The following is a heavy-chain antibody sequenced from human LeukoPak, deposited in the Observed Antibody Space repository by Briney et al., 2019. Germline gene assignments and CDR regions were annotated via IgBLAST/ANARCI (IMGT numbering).Heavy chain of an antibody. CDR2: IYYSGST. V-gene: IGHV4-59*08. J-gene: IGHJ6*03. CDR1: GGSISSYY. D-gene: IGHD3-10*01. Sequence: SETLSLTCTVSGGSISSYYWSWIRQPPGKGLEWIGYIYYSGSTNYNPSLKSRVTISVDTSKNQFSLKLSSVTAADTAVYYCARHSRDAYYYGSGSRYYYYYMDVWGKGTTVTISS. CDR3: ARHSRDAYYYGSGSRYYYYYMDV.